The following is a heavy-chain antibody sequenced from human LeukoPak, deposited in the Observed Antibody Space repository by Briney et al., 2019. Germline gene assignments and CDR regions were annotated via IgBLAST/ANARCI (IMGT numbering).Heavy chain of an antibody. J-gene: IGHJ4*02. V-gene: IGHV1-69*13. CDR3: ARAPMFIAAAGTGYFDY. CDR1: GGTFSSYA. Sequence: SVKVSCRASGGTFSSYAISWVRQAPGQGLEWMGGIIPIFGTANYAQKFQGRVTITADESTSTAYMELSSLRSEDTAVYYCARAPMFIAAAGTGYFDYWGQGTLVTVSS. CDR2: IIPIFGTA. D-gene: IGHD6-13*01.